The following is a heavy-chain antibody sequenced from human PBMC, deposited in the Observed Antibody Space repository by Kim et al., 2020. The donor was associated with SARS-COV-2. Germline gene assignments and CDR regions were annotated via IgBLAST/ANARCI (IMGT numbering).Heavy chain of an antibody. Sequence: AQKFQGRVTMTRDTSISTAYMELSRLRSDDTAVYYCARDRMITFGGVIVDWGQGTLVTVSS. D-gene: IGHD3-16*02. CDR3: ARDRMITFGGVIVD. V-gene: IGHV1-2*02. J-gene: IGHJ4*02.